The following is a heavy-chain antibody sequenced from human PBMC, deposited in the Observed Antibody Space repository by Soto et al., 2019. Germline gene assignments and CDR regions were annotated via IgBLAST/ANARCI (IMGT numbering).Heavy chain of an antibody. CDR3: ALAGSGSDFDY. CDR2: INAGNGNT. V-gene: IGHV1-3*01. Sequence: QVQLVQSGAEVKKPGASVKVSCKAPGYTFTSYAMHWVRQAPGQRLEWMGWINAGNGNTKYSQKFQGRVTITRDTSASTAYMELSSLRSEDTAVYYCALAGSGSDFDYWGQGTLVTVSS. D-gene: IGHD6-19*01. CDR1: GYTFTSYA. J-gene: IGHJ4*02.